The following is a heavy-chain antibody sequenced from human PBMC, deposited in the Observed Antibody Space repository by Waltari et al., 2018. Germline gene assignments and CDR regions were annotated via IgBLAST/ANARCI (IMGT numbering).Heavy chain of an antibody. CDR3: AMSTGYSRFDP. D-gene: IGHD3-9*01. CDR1: GHTFRSYY. V-gene: IGHV1-46*01. Sequence: QVHLVQSGVEVKKPGASVTVSCKASGHTFRSYYIHWLRQAPGQGLEWMGMINPTGDQTTYAQRFQGRVTMTRDTSTTTAYMDLRSLKSEDTAVYFCAMSTGYSRFDPWGQGTRVTVSS. J-gene: IGHJ5*02. CDR2: INPTGDQT.